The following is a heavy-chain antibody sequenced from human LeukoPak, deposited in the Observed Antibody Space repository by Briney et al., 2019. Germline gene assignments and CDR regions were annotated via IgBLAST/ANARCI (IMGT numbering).Heavy chain of an antibody. V-gene: IGHV4-39*01. CDR3: ARHPTVLRYFAPRFDP. Sequence: PSETLSLTCTVSGGSISSSSYYWGWIRQPPGKGLEWIGSIYYSGSTYYNPSLKSRVTISVDTSKNQFSLKLSSVTAADTAVYYCARHPTVLRYFAPRFDPWGQGTLVTVSS. CDR2: IYYSGST. D-gene: IGHD3-9*01. J-gene: IGHJ5*02. CDR1: GGSISSSSYY.